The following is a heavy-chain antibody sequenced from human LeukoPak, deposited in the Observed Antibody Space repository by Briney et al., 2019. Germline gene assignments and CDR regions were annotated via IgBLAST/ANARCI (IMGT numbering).Heavy chain of an antibody. Sequence: SVTVSRKGSVGTFSSYAISWVRQTPGQGLEWVGRIIPIFGTAHTAHKIQGRVTLTTDESTSTAYMELTSLRSEDTAVYYCATHTLGARPYAFDIWGQGTMVTVSS. J-gene: IGHJ3*02. CDR1: VGTFSSYA. V-gene: IGHV1-69*05. CDR3: ATHTLGARPYAFDI. CDR2: IIPIFGTA. D-gene: IGHD1-26*01.